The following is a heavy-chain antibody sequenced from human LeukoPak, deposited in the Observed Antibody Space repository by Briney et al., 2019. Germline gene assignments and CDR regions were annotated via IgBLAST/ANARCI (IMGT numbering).Heavy chain of an antibody. CDR2: INSDGSST. Sequence: PGGSLRLSCAASGFTFSSYWMHWVRQAPGKGLVWVSRINSDGSSTSYADSVKGRFTISRDNAKNTLYLQMNSLRAEDTAVYYCASEGSYYDYVWGSYRYQNWFDPWGQGILVTVSS. V-gene: IGHV3-74*01. J-gene: IGHJ5*02. CDR1: GFTFSSYW. D-gene: IGHD3-16*02. CDR3: ASEGSYYDYVWGSYRYQNWFDP.